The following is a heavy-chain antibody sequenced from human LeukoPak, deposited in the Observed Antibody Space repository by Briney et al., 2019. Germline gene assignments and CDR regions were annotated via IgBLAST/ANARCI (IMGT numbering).Heavy chain of an antibody. CDR2: SSTYNGNT. CDR3: ARVRRAGSFYAYYYYDMDV. J-gene: IGHJ6*03. Sequence: ASETLSCKATGSTVTSYGISWVRHAPGPGQERMGWSSTYNGNTNYAQKLQGRVTMTTDTSTSTAYMELRSLRSDDTAVYYCARVRRAGSFYAYYYYDMDVWGKGTTGTVS. D-gene: IGHD1-26*01. V-gene: IGHV1-18*01. CDR1: GSTVTSYG.